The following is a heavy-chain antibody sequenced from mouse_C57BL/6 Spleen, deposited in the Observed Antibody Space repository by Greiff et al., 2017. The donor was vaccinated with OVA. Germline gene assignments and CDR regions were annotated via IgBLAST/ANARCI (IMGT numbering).Heavy chain of an antibody. Sequence: EVKLMESGPELVKPGASVKMSCKASGYTFTDYNMHWVKQSHGKSLEWIGNINPKNGGTNYNQKFKGKATLTVNKSSSTAYMELRSLTSADSSVYYCSREPDYWGQGTTLTVSS. V-gene: IGHV1-22*01. CDR2: INPKNGGT. J-gene: IGHJ2*01. CDR3: SREPDY. CDR1: GYTFTDYN.